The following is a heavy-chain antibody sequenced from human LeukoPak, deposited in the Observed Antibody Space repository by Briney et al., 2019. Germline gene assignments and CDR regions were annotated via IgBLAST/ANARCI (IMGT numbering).Heavy chain of an antibody. Sequence: NPGGSLRLSCAASGFTFSTYSMNWVRQAPGKGLEWVSSISGSSNIYYADSLKGRFTISRDNAKKSLYLQMNSLRAEDTAVYYCARGQWSEDGFDIWGQGTMVTVSS. J-gene: IGHJ3*02. V-gene: IGHV3-21*01. CDR1: GFTFSTYS. CDR2: ISGSSNI. CDR3: ARGQWSEDGFDI. D-gene: IGHD6-19*01.